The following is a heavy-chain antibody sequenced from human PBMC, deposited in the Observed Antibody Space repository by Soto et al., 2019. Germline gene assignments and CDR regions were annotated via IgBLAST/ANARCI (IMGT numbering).Heavy chain of an antibody. V-gene: IGHV3-23*01. Sequence: PGGSLRLSCAASGFTFSSYAMSWVRQAPGKGLEWVSAISGSGGSTYYADSVKGRFTISRDNSKNTLYLQMNSLRAEDTAVYYCANRNDFWSGYWAAYWGQGTLVTVSS. D-gene: IGHD3-3*01. CDR1: GFTFSSYA. J-gene: IGHJ4*02. CDR3: ANRNDFWSGYWAAY. CDR2: ISGSGGST.